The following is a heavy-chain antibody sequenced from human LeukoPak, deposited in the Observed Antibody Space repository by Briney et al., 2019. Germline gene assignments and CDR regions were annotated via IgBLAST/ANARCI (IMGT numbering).Heavy chain of an antibody. Sequence: SETLSLTGTVSGDSIIGVDYYWHSIRQSPGKSVEYMRCAYYSEGTYYNPSLRSRAIIAADTSKNHYFVRLSSVTAADTAVYYWARHVDIRWYRDVDIWGKGIMVTVSS. J-gene: IGHJ3*02. D-gene: IGHD6-13*01. CDR2: AYYSEGT. CDR1: GDSIIGVDYY. CDR3: ARHVDIRWYRDVDI. V-gene: IGHV4-30-4*01.